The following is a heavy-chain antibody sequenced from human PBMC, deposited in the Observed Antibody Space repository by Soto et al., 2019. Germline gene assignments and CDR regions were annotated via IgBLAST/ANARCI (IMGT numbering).Heavy chain of an antibody. V-gene: IGHV3-23*01. CDR3: AKGPYDYIWGSYLTTGY. Sequence: GGSLRLSCAASGFTFSSYAMSWVRQAPGKGLEWVSAISGSGGSTYYADSVKGRFTISRDNSKNTLYLQMNSLRAEDTAVYYCAKGPYDYIWGSYLTTGYWGQGTLVTVSS. D-gene: IGHD3-16*02. J-gene: IGHJ4*02. CDR1: GFTFSSYA. CDR2: ISGSGGST.